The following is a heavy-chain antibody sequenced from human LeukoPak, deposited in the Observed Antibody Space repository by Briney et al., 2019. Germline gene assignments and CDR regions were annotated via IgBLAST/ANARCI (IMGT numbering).Heavy chain of an antibody. J-gene: IGHJ3*02. CDR3: ARLVYDSSSPVAFDI. V-gene: IGHV4-31*03. Sequence: SETLSLACTVSGGSISSGGYYWSWIRQHPGKGLEWIGYIYYSGSTYYNPSLESRVTISVDTSKNQFSLKLSSVTAADTAVYYCARLVYDSSSPVAFDIWGQGTMVTVSS. CDR2: IYYSGST. D-gene: IGHD3-22*01. CDR1: GGSISSGGYY.